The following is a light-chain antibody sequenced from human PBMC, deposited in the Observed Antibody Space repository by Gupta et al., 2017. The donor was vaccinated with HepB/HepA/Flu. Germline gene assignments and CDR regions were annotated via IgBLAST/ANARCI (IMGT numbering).Light chain of an antibody. V-gene: IGKV4-1*01. J-gene: IGKJ4*01. CDR1: QTVFATSNKKNF. CDR2: WSS. CDR3: QQYFSSPLT. Sequence: EIVMIQSPDSLAVSLGERATISCKSSQTVFATSNKKNFLAWYQQRPGQPRRLVISWSSTRESGVPDRFSGSGSGTDFTLTISSLQPEDVAVYYCQQYFSSPLTFGGGTKVEIK.